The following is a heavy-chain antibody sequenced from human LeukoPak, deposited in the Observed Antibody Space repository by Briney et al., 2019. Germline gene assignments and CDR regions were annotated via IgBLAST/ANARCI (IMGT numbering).Heavy chain of an antibody. CDR1: GFTFSAYA. CDR2: IGSDNKP. V-gene: IGHV3-69-1*01. CDR3: ARTYYYDSSGYREDWFDP. J-gene: IGHJ5*02. Sequence: GGSLRLSCEASGFTFSAYAMTWVRQAPGKGLEWVSSIGSDNKPHYSESVKGRFTISRDNAKKSLYLQMNSLRAEDTAVYYCARTYYYDSSGYREDWFDPWGQGTLVTVSS. D-gene: IGHD3-22*01.